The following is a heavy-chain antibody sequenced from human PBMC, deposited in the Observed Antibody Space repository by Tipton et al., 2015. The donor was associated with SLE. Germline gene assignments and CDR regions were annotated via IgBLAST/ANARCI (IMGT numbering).Heavy chain of an antibody. Sequence: TLSLTCTVSGGSISSYYWSWIRQPPGKGLEWIGYIYYNGNTNYNPSLKRRVTVSVDTSNNQFSLKLTSVTAADTAVYFCARHFFVLCTYPTWFAPWGQRALVSVSP. CDR2: IYYNGNT. CDR3: ARHFFVLCTYPTWFAP. V-gene: IGHV4-59*08. D-gene: IGHD3-16*01. J-gene: IGHJ5*02. CDR1: GGSISSYY.